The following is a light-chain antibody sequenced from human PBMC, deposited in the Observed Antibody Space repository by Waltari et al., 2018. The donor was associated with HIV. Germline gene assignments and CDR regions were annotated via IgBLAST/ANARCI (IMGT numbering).Light chain of an antibody. CDR3: NCRGNSGNQVL. J-gene: IGLJ2*01. V-gene: IGLV3-19*01. CDR2: GKD. CDR1: SLSNNY. Sequence: SSELTQDPAVSVALGQKVMITCQGKSLSNNYASWYQQKQGQAPVLVFYGKDGRPSGIPDRFSGSSSGNTASLTITGAQAEDEADYYCNCRGNSGNQVLFGGGTQLTVL.